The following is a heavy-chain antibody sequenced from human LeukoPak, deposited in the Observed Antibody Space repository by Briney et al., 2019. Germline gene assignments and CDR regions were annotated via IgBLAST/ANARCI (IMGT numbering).Heavy chain of an antibody. J-gene: IGHJ3*02. CDR3: ARDRGDDILTGYPDAFDI. CDR2: INPNSGGT. V-gene: IGHV1-2*04. D-gene: IGHD3-9*01. Sequence: GSVKVSCKASGYTFTGYYMHWVRQAPGQGLEWMGWINPNSGGTNYAQKFQGWVTMTRDTSISTAYMELSRLRSDDTAVYYCARDRGDDILTGYPDAFDIWGQGTMVTVSS. CDR1: GYTFTGYY.